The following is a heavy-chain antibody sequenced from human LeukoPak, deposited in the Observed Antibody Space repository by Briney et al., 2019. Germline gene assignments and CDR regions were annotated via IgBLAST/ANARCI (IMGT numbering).Heavy chain of an antibody. Sequence: ASVKVSCKASGYTFTGYHMHWVRQAPGQGLEWMGWINPNSGGTNYAQKFQGRVTMTRDTSISTAYMELSRLRSDDTAVYYCARYWSSGEDFDYWGQGTLVTVSS. V-gene: IGHV1-2*02. J-gene: IGHJ4*02. CDR3: ARYWSSGEDFDY. D-gene: IGHD6-19*01. CDR2: INPNSGGT. CDR1: GYTFTGYH.